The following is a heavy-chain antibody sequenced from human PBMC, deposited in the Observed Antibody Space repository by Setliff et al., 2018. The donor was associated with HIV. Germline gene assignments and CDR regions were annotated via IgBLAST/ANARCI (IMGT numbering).Heavy chain of an antibody. D-gene: IGHD3-22*01. CDR3: ARANYYYDSSAYYHPV. CDR2: IIPILGIA. Sequence: EASVKVSCKASGGTSSTHAISWVRQAPGQGLEWMGGIIPILGIANYAQKFQGRVTITADKSTSTAYMELSSLRSEDTAVYYCARANYYYDSSAYYHPVWGQGTLVTVSS. CDR1: GGTSSTHA. J-gene: IGHJ4*02. V-gene: IGHV1-69*10.